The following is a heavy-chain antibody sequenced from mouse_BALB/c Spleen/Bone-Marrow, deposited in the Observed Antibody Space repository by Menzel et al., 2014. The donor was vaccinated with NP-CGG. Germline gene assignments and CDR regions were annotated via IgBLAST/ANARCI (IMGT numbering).Heavy chain of an antibody. Sequence: QVELQRSALELARRWASVKLSCKSSGYTFTSYTMHWVKQRPGQGLEWLGYINPSSGYTEYNQKFKDKTTLTADKSSSTAYVQLSSLTSEDSAVYYCAREYGNYLDYCGHGTTLTVST. CDR3: AREYGNYLDY. D-gene: IGHD2-10*02. CDR1: GYTFTSYT. CDR2: INPSSGYT. J-gene: IGHJ2*01. V-gene: IGHV1-4*02.